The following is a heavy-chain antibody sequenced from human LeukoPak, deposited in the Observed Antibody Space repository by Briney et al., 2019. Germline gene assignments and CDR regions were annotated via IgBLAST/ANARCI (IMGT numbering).Heavy chain of an antibody. D-gene: IGHD2-15*01. J-gene: IGHJ3*02. V-gene: IGHV4-4*07. CDR2: KYARGSS. CDR1: GGSTSNYY. CDR3: ARGRYCSADICTGGDSFDI. Sequence: SETLSLTCTVSGGSTSNYYWSWIRQPAGKGLEWIGRKYARGSSNYNPPVQSRVTMSVDTSKNQFSLKLRSVTAADTAVYYCARGRYCSADICTGGDSFDIWGQGTMVSASP.